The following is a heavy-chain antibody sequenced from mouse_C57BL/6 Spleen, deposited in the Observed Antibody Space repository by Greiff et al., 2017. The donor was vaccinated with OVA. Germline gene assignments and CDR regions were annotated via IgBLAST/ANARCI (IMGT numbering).Heavy chain of an antibody. CDR2: FYPGSGSI. D-gene: IGHD1-1*01. CDR3: ARHEGYGSKDAWFAY. V-gene: IGHV1-62-2*01. J-gene: IGHJ3*01. Sequence: VKLMESGAELVKPGASVKLSCKASGYTFTEYTIHWVKQRSGQGLEWIGWFYPGSGSIKYNEKFKDKATLTADKSSSTVYMELSRLTSEDSAVYFCARHEGYGSKDAWFAYWGQGTLVTVSA. CDR1: GYTFTEYT.